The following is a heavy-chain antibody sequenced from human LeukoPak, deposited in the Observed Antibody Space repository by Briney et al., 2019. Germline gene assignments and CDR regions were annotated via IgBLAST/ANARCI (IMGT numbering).Heavy chain of an antibody. Sequence: PSETLSLTCTVSGDSISSYYWSWIRQPPGKGLEWIGYIYYSGNTKYNPSLKSRVTISVDTSKNQISLKLNSVTAADTAVYYCARAFSGSGSYYSEMLYYYYYMDVWGKGTTVTISS. CDR3: ARAFSGSGSYYSEMLYYYYYMDV. V-gene: IGHV4-59*01. CDR1: GDSISSYY. CDR2: IYYSGNT. J-gene: IGHJ6*03. D-gene: IGHD3-10*01.